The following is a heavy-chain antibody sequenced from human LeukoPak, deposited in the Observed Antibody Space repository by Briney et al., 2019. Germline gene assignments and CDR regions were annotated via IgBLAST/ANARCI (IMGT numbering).Heavy chain of an antibody. CDR3: ARDRGTWNDDGFDY. D-gene: IGHD1-1*01. Sequence: SETLSLTCAVYGGSFSGYYWSWIRQPPGKGREWIGEINHSGSTNYNPSLKSRVTISVDTSKKQYSLKMSSVTAADTAVYYCARDRGTWNDDGFDYWGQGTLVTVSS. CDR1: GGSFSGYY. J-gene: IGHJ4*02. CDR2: INHSGST. V-gene: IGHV4-34*01.